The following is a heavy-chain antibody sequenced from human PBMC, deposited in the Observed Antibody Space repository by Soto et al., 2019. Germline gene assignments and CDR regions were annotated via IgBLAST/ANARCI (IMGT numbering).Heavy chain of an antibody. D-gene: IGHD2-2*01. CDR1: GYFFNDSH. Sequence: ASVKVSCKTSGYFFNDSHMHWVRKAPGQGLEWMGWINPKNGDTNYAQKFQDRVTMTRDTSISTVYIELSRLTSDDTAVYYCAREAGGSNIAGVLVDPWGQGTLVTVSS. V-gene: IGHV1-2*02. CDR3: AREAGGSNIAGVLVDP. CDR2: INPKNGDT. J-gene: IGHJ5*02.